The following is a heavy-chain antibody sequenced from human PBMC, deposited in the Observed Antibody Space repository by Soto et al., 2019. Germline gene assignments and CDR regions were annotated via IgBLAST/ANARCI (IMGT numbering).Heavy chain of an antibody. J-gene: IGHJ6*02. CDR3: AADYPGTPYYYYGMAV. V-gene: IGHV1-58*01. CDR1: GFTFTSSA. CDR2: IVVGSGNT. Sequence: SVKVSCKASGFTFTSSAVQWVRQARGQRLEWIGWIVVGSGNTNYAQKFQERVTITRDMSTSTAYMELSSLRSEDTAVYYCAADYPGTPYYYYGMAVPSQGTTVTVSS. D-gene: IGHD1-1*01.